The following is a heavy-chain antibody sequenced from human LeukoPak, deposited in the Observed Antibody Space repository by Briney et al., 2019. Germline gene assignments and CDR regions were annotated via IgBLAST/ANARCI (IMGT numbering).Heavy chain of an antibody. J-gene: IGHJ3*02. CDR2: IYYSGST. CDR3: AREKGISWLLNPLDAFDI. V-gene: IGHV4-59*12. CDR1: GGSISSYY. Sequence: SETLSLTCTVSGGSISSYYWSWIRQPPGKGLEWIGYIYYSGSTNYNPSLKSRVTMSVDTSKNQFSLKLSSVTAADTAVYYCAREKGISWLLNPLDAFDIWGQGTMVTVSS. D-gene: IGHD3-3*01.